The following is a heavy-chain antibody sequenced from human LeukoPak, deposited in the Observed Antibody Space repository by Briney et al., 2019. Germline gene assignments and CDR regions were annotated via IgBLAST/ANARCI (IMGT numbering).Heavy chain of an antibody. J-gene: IGHJ4*02. CDR3: ARAGYGDSDFDY. D-gene: IGHD4-17*01. CDR1: GYSINSGYD. V-gene: IGHV4-38-2*02. CDR2: IYHSGNT. Sequence: SETLSLTCTVSGYSINSGYDWGWIRQPPGKGLKWIGSIYHSGNTYYNPSLKSRVTISVDTSKNQFSLKLNSVTAADTAVYYCARAGYGDSDFDYWGQGTLVTVSS.